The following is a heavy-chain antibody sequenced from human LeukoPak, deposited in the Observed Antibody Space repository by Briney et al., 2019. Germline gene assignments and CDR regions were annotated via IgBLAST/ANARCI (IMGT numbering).Heavy chain of an antibody. CDR3: AREDGSGSYRQYNWFDP. CDR2: ISSSSYI. CDR1: GFTFSSYS. V-gene: IGHV3-21*01. J-gene: IGHJ5*02. D-gene: IGHD3-10*01. Sequence: PGGSLRLSCAASGFTFSSYSMNWVRQAPGKGLEWVSSISSSSYIYYADSVKGRFTISRDNAKNSLYLQMNSLRAEDTAVYYCAREDGSGSYRQYNWFDPWGQGTLVTVSS.